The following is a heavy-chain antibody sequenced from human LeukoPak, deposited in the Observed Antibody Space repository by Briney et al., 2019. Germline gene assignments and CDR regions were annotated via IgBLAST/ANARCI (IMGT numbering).Heavy chain of an antibody. CDR3: ARGRLTGRRYYYGMDV. CDR1: GYTFTGYG. V-gene: IGHV1-18*01. Sequence: ASVKVSCKASGYTFTGYGISWVRQAPGQGLEWMGWISAYNGNTNYAQKLQGRVTVTTDTSTSTAYMELRSLRSDDTAVYYCARGRLTGRRYYYGMDVWGQGTTVTVSS. CDR2: ISAYNGNT. D-gene: IGHD3-9*01. J-gene: IGHJ6*02.